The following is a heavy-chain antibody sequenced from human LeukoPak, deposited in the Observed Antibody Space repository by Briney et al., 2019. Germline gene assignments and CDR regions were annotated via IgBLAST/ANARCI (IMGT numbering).Heavy chain of an antibody. CDR3: AKNTLYYDSSGYYDY. Sequence: ASVKVSCKASVYTSTGYYMHWVRQAPGQGLEWMGRINPNSGGTNYAQKFQGRVTMTRDTSISTAYMELSRLRSDDTAVYYCAKNTLYYDSSGYYDYWGQGTLVTVSS. V-gene: IGHV1-2*06. J-gene: IGHJ4*02. CDR1: VYTSTGYY. D-gene: IGHD3-22*01. CDR2: INPNSGGT.